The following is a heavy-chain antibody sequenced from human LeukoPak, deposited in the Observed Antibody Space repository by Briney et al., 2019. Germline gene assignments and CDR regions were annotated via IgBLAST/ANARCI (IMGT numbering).Heavy chain of an antibody. Sequence: PGGSLRLSCAASGFTFSNYAMSWVRQAPGKGLEWVSAISGGGVSTYYAASVKGRFTISRDNSKNTLYLQMNSLGAEDTAVYYCAKAVTVASFDYWGQGTLVTVSS. CDR2: ISGGGVST. CDR1: GFTFSNYA. V-gene: IGHV3-23*01. J-gene: IGHJ4*02. D-gene: IGHD4-17*01. CDR3: AKAVTVASFDY.